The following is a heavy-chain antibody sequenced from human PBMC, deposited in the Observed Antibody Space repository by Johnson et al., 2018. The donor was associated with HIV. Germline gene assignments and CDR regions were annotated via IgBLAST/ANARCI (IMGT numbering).Heavy chain of an antibody. D-gene: IGHD4-17*01. CDR3: ARPSVVTTLTTTPWAFDI. CDR2: ISYDGSNK. V-gene: IGHV3-30*03. Sequence: QEQLVVSGGGVVQPGRSLRLSCAASRFTFSTYGMHWVRQAPGKGLEWVAVISYDGSNKYYVDSVRGRFTISRDNAKNSLYLQMNSLRAEDTAVYYCARPSVVTTLTTTPWAFDIWGQGTMVTVSS. J-gene: IGHJ3*02. CDR1: RFTFSTYG.